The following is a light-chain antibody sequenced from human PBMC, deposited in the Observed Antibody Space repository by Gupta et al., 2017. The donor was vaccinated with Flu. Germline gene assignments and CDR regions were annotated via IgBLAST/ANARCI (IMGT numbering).Light chain of an antibody. Sequence: GTLSLSPGERATLSCRASQSVSSSYLAWYQQKPGQAPRLLIYGASTRATGIPDRFSGSGSGTDFTLTISRLEPEDFAVYYCQQYDSHLGTFGQGTKVEIK. CDR1: QSVSSSY. J-gene: IGKJ1*01. CDR2: GAS. CDR3: QQYDSHLGT. V-gene: IGKV3-20*01.